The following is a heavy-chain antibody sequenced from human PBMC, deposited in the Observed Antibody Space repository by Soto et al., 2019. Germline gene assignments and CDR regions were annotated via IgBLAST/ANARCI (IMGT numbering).Heavy chain of an antibody. CDR3: AKDPGGGYDSHFDY. V-gene: IGHV3-30*18. Sequence: GGSLRLSCAASGFTFCSYGMHWVRQAPGKGLEWVAVISYDGSNKYYADSVKGRFTISRDNSKNTLYLQMNSLRAEDTAVYYCAKDPGGGYDSHFDYWGQGTLVTVSS. CDR1: GFTFCSYG. CDR2: ISYDGSNK. J-gene: IGHJ4*02. D-gene: IGHD5-12*01.